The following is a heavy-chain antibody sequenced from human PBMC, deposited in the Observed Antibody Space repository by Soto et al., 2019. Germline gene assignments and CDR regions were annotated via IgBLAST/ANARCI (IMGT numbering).Heavy chain of an antibody. CDR3: AREVAADGTFREDVFDI. Sequence: QVHLVQSGAEVKKPGSSVKVSCKASGGTFSNHAINWVRQAPGQGLEWMGRIIPIFTTTNYAQKFQVRVTITADESTITAYMELSSLKHDDTAVYYCAREVAADGTFREDVFDIWGQGTLVTVSS. J-gene: IGHJ3*02. V-gene: IGHV1-69*12. CDR1: GGTFSNHA. D-gene: IGHD6-13*01. CDR2: IIPIFTTT.